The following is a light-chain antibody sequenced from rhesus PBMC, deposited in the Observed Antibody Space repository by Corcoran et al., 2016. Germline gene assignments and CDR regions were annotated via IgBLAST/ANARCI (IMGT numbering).Light chain of an antibody. J-gene: IGKJ4*01. Sequence: DIQITQSPSSLSASVGDRVTITFRASENINNYLHWYQQKPGKAPKVRIYKSSTLQSGVPSRFSAIGSGTDFTLTISCLKPEDFATYYFQHSFGAPLSFGGGTKVDLK. CDR2: KSS. CDR3: QHSFGAPLS. V-gene: IGKV1-74*01. CDR1: ENINNY.